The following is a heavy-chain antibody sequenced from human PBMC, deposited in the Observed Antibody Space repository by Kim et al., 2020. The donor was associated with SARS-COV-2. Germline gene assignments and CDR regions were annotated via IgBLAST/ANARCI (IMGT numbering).Heavy chain of an antibody. CDR3: ARHGIYYGSGRDFDY. D-gene: IGHD3-10*01. Sequence: PPRKSRVPISVDTSKNQFSLKLSSGTAADTAVYYCARHGIYYGSGRDFDYWGQGTLVTVSS. J-gene: IGHJ4*02. V-gene: IGHV4-39*01.